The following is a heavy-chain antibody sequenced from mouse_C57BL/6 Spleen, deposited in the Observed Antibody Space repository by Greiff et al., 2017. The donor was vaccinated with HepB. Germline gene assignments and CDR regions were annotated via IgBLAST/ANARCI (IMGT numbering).Heavy chain of an antibody. CDR3: ARGGDYDAYAMDY. Sequence: VQLMESDAELVKPGASVKISCKVSGYTFTDHTIHWMKQRPEQGLEWIGYIYPRDGSTKYNEKFKGKATLTADKSSSTAYMQLNSLTSEDSAVYFCARGGDYDAYAMDYWGQGTSVTVSS. V-gene: IGHV1-78*01. D-gene: IGHD2-4*01. CDR1: GYTFTDHT. CDR2: IYPRDGST. J-gene: IGHJ4*01.